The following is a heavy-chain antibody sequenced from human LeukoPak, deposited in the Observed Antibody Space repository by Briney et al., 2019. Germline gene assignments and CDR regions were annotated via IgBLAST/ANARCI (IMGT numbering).Heavy chain of an antibody. J-gene: IGHJ4*02. V-gene: IGHV3-48*03. CDR2: ISSSGNTI. CDR1: GFTFKSYE. Sequence: PGGSLRLSCAASGFTFKSYEMNWVRQAPGKGLEWVSYISSSGNTIYYADSVKGRFTISRDNAKNSLSPQMNSLRAEDTAVYYCARDNDSSGSYFYWGQGTLVTVSS. D-gene: IGHD3-22*01. CDR3: ARDNDSSGSYFY.